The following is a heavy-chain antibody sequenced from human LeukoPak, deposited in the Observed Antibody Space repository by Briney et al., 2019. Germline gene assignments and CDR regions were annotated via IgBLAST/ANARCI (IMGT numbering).Heavy chain of an antibody. CDR3: GRTWGYYFDY. CDR1: GDSISSSNCY. CDR2: IYFSGGT. D-gene: IGHD3-16*01. J-gene: IGHJ4*02. Sequence: SETLSLTCTVSGDSISSSNCYWGWIRQPPGKGLEWIGSIYFSGGTYYNASLKSRVTISVDTSKNQFSLKLSSVTAADTAVYYCGRTWGYYFDYWGQGTLVTVSS. V-gene: IGHV4-39*07.